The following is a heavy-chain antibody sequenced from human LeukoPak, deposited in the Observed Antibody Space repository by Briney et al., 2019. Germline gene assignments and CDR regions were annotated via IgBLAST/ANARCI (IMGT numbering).Heavy chain of an antibody. CDR1: GFTFSSHA. D-gene: IGHD1-26*01. CDR3: ARGGGYYAIDY. V-gene: IGHV3-53*01. CDR2: LYSDDTT. J-gene: IGHJ4*02. Sequence: GGSLRLSCAASGFTFSSHAMNWVRQAPGKGLEWVSVLYSDDTTYYADSVKGRFTISRDNSKNTLYLQMNNLRAEDTAVYYCARGGGYYAIDYWGQGTLVTVSS.